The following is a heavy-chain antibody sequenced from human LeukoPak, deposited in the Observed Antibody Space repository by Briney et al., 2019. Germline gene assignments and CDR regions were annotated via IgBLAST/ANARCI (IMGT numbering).Heavy chain of an antibody. CDR2: IGGSGATI. D-gene: IGHD1-26*01. CDR3: AKGSIVGATSYYYMDV. Sequence: GGSLRLSCAASGFTVSSKYMSWVRQAPGKGLEWVSGIGGSGATIHYADSVKGRFSISRDKSKNTLYVQMNSLRAEDTAVYYCAKGSIVGATSYYYMDVWGKGTTVIISS. CDR1: GFTVSSKY. V-gene: IGHV3-23*01. J-gene: IGHJ6*03.